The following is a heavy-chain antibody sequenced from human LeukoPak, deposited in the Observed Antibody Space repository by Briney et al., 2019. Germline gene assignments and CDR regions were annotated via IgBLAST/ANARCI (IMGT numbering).Heavy chain of an antibody. CDR1: GGTFSSYA. CDR2: IIPIFGTA. V-gene: IGHV1-69*13. CDR3: ARQFTRAGAEYYFDY. D-gene: IGHD3-10*01. J-gene: IGHJ4*02. Sequence: EASVKVSCKASGGTFSSYAISWVRQAPGQGLEWMGGIIPIFGTANYAQKFQGRVTITADESTSTAYMELSSLRSEDTAVYYCARQFTRAGAEYYFDYWGQGTLVTVSS.